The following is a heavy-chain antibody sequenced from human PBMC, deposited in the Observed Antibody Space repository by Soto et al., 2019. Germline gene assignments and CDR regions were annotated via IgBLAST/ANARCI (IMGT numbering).Heavy chain of an antibody. V-gene: IGHV3-74*01. D-gene: IGHD6-19*01. J-gene: IGHJ4*02. CDR3: ARVAVVTRGIAY. Sequence: PGGCPRICCVACGESFRDSVMPCVRQAPGKGLVWVSRVNEHGTDSNYADSVKGRFTISRDNAKNTVYLQMNGRRAEETAVYYCARVAVVTRGIAYWGQGTLVTVSS. CDR2: VNEHGTDS. CDR1: GESFRDSV.